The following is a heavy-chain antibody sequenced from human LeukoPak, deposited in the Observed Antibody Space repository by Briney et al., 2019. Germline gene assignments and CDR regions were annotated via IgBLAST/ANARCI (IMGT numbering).Heavy chain of an antibody. J-gene: IGHJ4*02. CDR3: ARALGSPLDF. CDR2: LNDDGSTK. Sequence: GGSERRYCAASGFTFSRSCMHWVRQSPGKGLVWVSRLNDDGSTKTYADSVKGRFTISRDNAKNTLYLQMNSLRAEDTAVYYCARALGSPLDFWGQGTPVTVSS. D-gene: IGHD1-1*01. CDR1: GFTFSRSC. V-gene: IGHV3-74*01.